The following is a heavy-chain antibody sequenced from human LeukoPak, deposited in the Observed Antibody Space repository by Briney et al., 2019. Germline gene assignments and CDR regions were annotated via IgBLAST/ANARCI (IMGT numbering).Heavy chain of an antibody. CDR2: IKLDGSEK. Sequence: GGSLRLSCVASGFTFGRYWMSWVRQAPGKGLEWVANIKLDGSEKNYVNSVKGRFTISRDNAKNSLYLQMNSLRAEDTAVYYCARDSIAAAGTGDYWGQGTLVTVSS. V-gene: IGHV3-7*01. D-gene: IGHD6-13*01. CDR3: ARDSIAAAGTGDY. J-gene: IGHJ4*02. CDR1: GFTFGRYW.